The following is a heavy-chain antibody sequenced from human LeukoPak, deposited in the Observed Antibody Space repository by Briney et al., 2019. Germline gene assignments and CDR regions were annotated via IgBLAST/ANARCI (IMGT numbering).Heavy chain of an antibody. V-gene: IGHV4-39*07. CDR1: GGSISSSSYY. Sequence: SETLSLTCTVSGGSISSSSYYWGWIRQPPGKGLEWNGSMYYSGPTSYNSSLKGRVPISVNTSKNHFFLKLSSVTAADTAVYYCARDTVGATFPGAFDIWGQGTMVTVSS. CDR3: ARDTVGATFPGAFDI. J-gene: IGHJ3*02. D-gene: IGHD1-26*01. CDR2: MYYSGPT.